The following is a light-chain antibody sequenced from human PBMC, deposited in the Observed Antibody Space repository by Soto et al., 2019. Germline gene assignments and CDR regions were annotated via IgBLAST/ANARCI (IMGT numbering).Light chain of an antibody. CDR1: SSDIGGYNY. J-gene: IGLJ1*01. V-gene: IGLV2-14*01. CDR2: EVS. Sequence: QSALTQPASVSGSPGQSITISCTGTSSDIGGYNYVSWYQQHPGRAPKLIIYEVSYRPSGSSNRFSGSKSGNTASLTISGLQADDEADYYYFSYSLNSIPDVFGTGTKVTVL. CDR3: FSYSLNSIPDV.